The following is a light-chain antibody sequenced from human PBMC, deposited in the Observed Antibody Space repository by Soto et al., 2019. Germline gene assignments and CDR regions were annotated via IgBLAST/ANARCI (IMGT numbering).Light chain of an antibody. CDR3: QQYNNWPPIT. V-gene: IGKV3-15*01. CDR1: QSVSSN. J-gene: IGKJ5*01. CDR2: GAS. Sequence: DIVMTQSPATLSVSPGEGVTISCRASQSVSSNLAWYQQRPGQAPRLLIYGASTRATGVPARCSGSGSGTEFSLTISSLQSEDFAVYYCQQYNNWPPITFGQGTRLEIK.